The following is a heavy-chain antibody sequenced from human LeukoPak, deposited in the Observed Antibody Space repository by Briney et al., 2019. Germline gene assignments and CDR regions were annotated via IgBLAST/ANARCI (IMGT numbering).Heavy chain of an antibody. D-gene: IGHD3-10*01. CDR3: ATYYGSGSYKGGPNAFDI. V-gene: IGHV3-48*04. CDR1: GFTFSSYS. CDR2: ISSSSSTI. Sequence: GGSLSLSCAASGFTFSSYSMNWVRQAPGKGLEWVSYISSSSSTIYYADSVKGRFTISRDNAKNSLYLQMNSLRAEDTAVYYCATYYGSGSYKGGPNAFDIWGQGTMVTVSS. J-gene: IGHJ3*02.